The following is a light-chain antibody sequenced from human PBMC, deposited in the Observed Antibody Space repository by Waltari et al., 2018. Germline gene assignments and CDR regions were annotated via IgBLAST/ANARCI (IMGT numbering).Light chain of an antibody. V-gene: IGKV3-15*01. CDR3: HQYNNWPWT. Sequence: DTVMTRSPPPRSVPHGDGAPLSCRASPSVSSNLAWYQHIPGQAPRLRIYGASARATGIPARFSGSGSGTEFTLTISSLQSEDFVVYYCHQYNNWPWTFGQGTKVEIK. CDR2: GAS. J-gene: IGKJ1*01. CDR1: PSVSSN.